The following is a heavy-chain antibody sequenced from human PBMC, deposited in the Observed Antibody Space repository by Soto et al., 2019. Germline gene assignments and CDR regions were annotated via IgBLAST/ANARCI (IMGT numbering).Heavy chain of an antibody. CDR1: GFTFSSYA. Sequence: PGGSLRLSCAASGFTFSSYAMSWVRQAPGKGLEWVSAISGSGGSTYYADSVKGRFTISRDDSKNTLYLQMNSLRAEDTAVYYCASEGYYYDSSGYYYNYYYYGMDVWGQGTTVTVS. CDR3: ASEGYYYDSSGYYYNYYYYGMDV. D-gene: IGHD3-22*01. V-gene: IGHV3-23*01. CDR2: ISGSGGST. J-gene: IGHJ6*02.